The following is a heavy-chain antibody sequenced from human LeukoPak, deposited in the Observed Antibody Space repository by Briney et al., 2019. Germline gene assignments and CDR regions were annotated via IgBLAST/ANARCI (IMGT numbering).Heavy chain of an antibody. D-gene: IGHD3-22*01. V-gene: IGHV1-18*01. J-gene: IGHJ3*02. Sequence: GASVKVSCKASGYTFTSYGISWVRQAPGQGLEWMGWISAYNGNTNYAQKLQGRVTMTTDTSTSTAYMELRSLRSDDTAVYYCAVHKHSSGYYFSFDIWGQGTMVTVSS. CDR3: AVHKHSSGYYFSFDI. CDR2: ISAYNGNT. CDR1: GYTFTSYG.